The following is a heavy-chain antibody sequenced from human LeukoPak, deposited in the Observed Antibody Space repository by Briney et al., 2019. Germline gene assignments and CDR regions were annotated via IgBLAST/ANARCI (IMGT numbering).Heavy chain of an antibody. J-gene: IGHJ5*02. CDR2: IFPGDSDG. CDR1: GDRFSSYW. CDR3: ARFVLPHATGLDP. D-gene: IGHD3-16*02. Sequence: GESLKISGKAAGDRFSSYWIGWVRQMPGKGLEWMGTIFPGDSDGRYSPSFQGQVTISADKSNSTALLQWSSLKASDTAIYYCARFVLPHATGLDPWGQGTLVTVSS. V-gene: IGHV5-51*01.